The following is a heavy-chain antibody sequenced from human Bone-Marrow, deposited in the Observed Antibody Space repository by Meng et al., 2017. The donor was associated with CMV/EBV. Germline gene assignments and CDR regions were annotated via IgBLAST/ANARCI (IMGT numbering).Heavy chain of an antibody. CDR1: GFTFSSYW. J-gene: IGHJ4*02. CDR2: INSDGSST. Sequence: GGSLRLSCAAPGFTFSSYWMHWVRQAPGKGLVWVSRINSDGSSTSYEDSVKGRFTISRDNAKNTLYPKMNSLRAEDTAVYYCARDSPEVGAIAYWGQGTLVTGSS. CDR3: ARDSPEVGAIAY. V-gene: IGHV3-74*01. D-gene: IGHD1-26*01.